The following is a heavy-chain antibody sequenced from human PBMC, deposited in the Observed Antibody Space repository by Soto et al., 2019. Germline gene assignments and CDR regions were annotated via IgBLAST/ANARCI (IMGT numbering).Heavy chain of an antibody. Sequence: PSETLSLTCTVSGASISRYYWGWIRQSPGKGLEWIGYLYNTGSTIYNPSLKSRVTISVDTSKNQFSLKLSSVTAADTAVYYCAEYYAAFDIWGQGTMVTVSS. J-gene: IGHJ3*02. CDR1: GASISRYY. CDR2: LYNTGST. V-gene: IGHV4-59*08. D-gene: IGHD3-10*01. CDR3: AEYYAAFDI.